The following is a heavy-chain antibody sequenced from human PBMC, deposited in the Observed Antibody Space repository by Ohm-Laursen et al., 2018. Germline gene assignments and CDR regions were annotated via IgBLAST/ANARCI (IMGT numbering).Heavy chain of an antibody. CDR1: GFSVSSSNY. CDR3: ASPPIVGSSVRWAFDI. D-gene: IGHD1-26*01. V-gene: IGHV3-53*01. CDR2: IYNDGRT. J-gene: IGHJ3*02. Sequence: SLRLSCAAPGFSVSSSNYMSWVRQAPGKGLEWVSLIYNDGRTTYADSVKGRFTISRDNSKNTLYLQISNLRAEDTALYYCASPPIVGSSVRWAFDIWGQGTLVTVSS.